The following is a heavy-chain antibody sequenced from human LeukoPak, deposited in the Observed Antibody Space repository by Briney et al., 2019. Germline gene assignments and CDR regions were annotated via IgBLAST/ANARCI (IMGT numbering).Heavy chain of an antibody. J-gene: IGHJ4*02. Sequence: GGSLRLSCAASGFTFSSYAMSWIRQAPGKGLEWVSGISGSGGSTYYADSVKGRFTISRDNSKNTLYLQMNSLRAKDTAVYYCAKIAAANCGGDCYSGAYYFDYWGQGTLVTVSS. V-gene: IGHV3-23*01. CDR3: AKIAAANCGGDCYSGAYYFDY. D-gene: IGHD2-21*02. CDR1: GFTFSSYA. CDR2: ISGSGGST.